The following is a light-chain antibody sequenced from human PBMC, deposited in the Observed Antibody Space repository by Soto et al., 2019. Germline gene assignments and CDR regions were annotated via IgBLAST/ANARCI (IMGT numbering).Light chain of an antibody. CDR3: QQYSNYTPRT. CDR2: KAS. CDR1: QRISIS. V-gene: IGKV1-5*03. J-gene: IGKJ1*01. Sequence: DIQMTQSPSSLSASVGDRVTITCRASQRISISLAWYQQQPAKAPKILIYKASSLESGVPSTFSSSGSGTALPLTTSSLQPHDFETYYCQQYSNYTPRTFGQGTKVDIK.